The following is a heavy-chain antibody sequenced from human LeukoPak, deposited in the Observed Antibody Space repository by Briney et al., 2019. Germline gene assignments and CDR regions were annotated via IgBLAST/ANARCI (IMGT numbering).Heavy chain of an antibody. CDR1: GYTFTSYD. J-gene: IGHJ5*02. CDR3: ARAPTHYDFWSGYSEYNWFDP. V-gene: IGHV1-8*03. CDR2: MNPNSGNT. D-gene: IGHD3-3*01. Sequence: ASVKVSCKASGYTFTSYDINWVRQATGQGLEWMGWMNPNSGNTGYAQKFQGRVTITRNTSISTAYMELSSLRSEDTAVYYCARAPTHYDFWSGYSEYNWFDPWGQGTLVTVSS.